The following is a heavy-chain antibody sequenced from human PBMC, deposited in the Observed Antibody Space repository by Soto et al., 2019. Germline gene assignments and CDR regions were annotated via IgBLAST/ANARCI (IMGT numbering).Heavy chain of an antibody. V-gene: IGHV4-31*03. J-gene: IGHJ4*02. CDR1: GGSINSGGYC. CDR3: ARGIRGSGYYYAFDY. CDR2: ISYGGST. Sequence: PSETLSLTCTVSGGSINSGGYCWSWIRQHPGKGLDWIGCISYGGSTSYNPSLKSRVTISVDTSKNQFSLKLTSVTAADTAVYYCARGIRGSGYYYAFDYWGQGTLVTVSS. D-gene: IGHD3-22*01.